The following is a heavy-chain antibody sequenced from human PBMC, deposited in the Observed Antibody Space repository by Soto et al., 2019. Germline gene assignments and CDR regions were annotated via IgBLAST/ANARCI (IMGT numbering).Heavy chain of an antibody. CDR2: IYYSGST. CDR1: GGSISSSSYY. V-gene: IGHV4-39*01. D-gene: IGHD4-17*01. J-gene: IGHJ4*02. CDR3: AIQNEGQTTVTTIFFDY. Sequence: SETLSLTCTVSGGSISSSSYYWGWIRQPPGKGLEWIGSIYYSGSTYYNPSLKSRVTISVDTSKNQFSLKLSSVTAADTAVYYCAIQNEGQTTVTTIFFDYWGQGTLVTVSS.